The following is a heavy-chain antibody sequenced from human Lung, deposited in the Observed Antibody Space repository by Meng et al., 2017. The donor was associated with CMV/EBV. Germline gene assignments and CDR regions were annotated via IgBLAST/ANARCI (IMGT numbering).Heavy chain of an antibody. D-gene: IGHD3-3*01. CDR1: GLTFSNHG. V-gene: IGHV3-30*02. CDR3: AKDKGVRYLGWFSV. J-gene: IGHJ4*02. CDR2: IWSDGSAT. Sequence: SCTASGLTFSNHGMHWVRQAPGKGLEWVAFIWSDGSATYYADSVRGRFTISRDNSKNTVYLQMNSLRTEDTAVYSCAKDKGVRYLGWFSVRGQKXMVTVSS.